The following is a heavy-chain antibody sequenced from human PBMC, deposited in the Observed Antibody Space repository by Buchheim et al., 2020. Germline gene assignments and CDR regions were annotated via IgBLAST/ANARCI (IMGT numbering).Heavy chain of an antibody. CDR1: GFTFSRYW. Sequence: EVQLVESGGGLVQPGGSLRLSCAASGFTFSRYWMSWVRQVPGKGLECVANIKYDGSDRYHMDSVKGRFTISRDNGKNSLYLQMNSLRAEDTAVYYCARGMFSGWFFPYQQLDSWGQGTL. CDR2: IKYDGSDR. J-gene: IGHJ5*01. V-gene: IGHV3-7*03. CDR3: ARGMFSGWFFPYQQLDS. D-gene: IGHD6-19*01.